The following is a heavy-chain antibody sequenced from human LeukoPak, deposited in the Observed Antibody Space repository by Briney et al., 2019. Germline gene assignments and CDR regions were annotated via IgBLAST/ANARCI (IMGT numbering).Heavy chain of an antibody. V-gene: IGHV3-48*01. J-gene: IGHJ3*02. CDR2: ISSSSSTI. CDR1: GFTFSSYS. CDR3: AKVARRPITGTTGAFDI. Sequence: PGGSLRLSCAASGFTFSSYSMNWVRQAPGKGLEWVSYISSSSSTIYYADSVKGRFTISRDNSKNTLYLQMNSLRAEDTAVYYCAKVARRPITGTTGAFDIWGQGTMVTVSS. D-gene: IGHD1-7*01.